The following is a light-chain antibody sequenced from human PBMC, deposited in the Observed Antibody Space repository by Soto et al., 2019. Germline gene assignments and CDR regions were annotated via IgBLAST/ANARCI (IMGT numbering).Light chain of an antibody. J-gene: IGKJ4*01. CDR1: QSISSW. Sequence: DVQMTQSPSTLSASVGDRVTITCRASQSISSWLAWYQQKPGKAPNILIYDASSLESGVPSRFSGSGSGTEFTLTISSLQPEDFSTYYCLQHNSYPLTFGGGTKVDIK. V-gene: IGKV1-5*01. CDR2: DAS. CDR3: LQHNSYPLT.